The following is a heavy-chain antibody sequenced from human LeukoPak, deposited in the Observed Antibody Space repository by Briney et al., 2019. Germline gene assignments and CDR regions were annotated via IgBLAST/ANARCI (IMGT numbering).Heavy chain of an antibody. J-gene: IGHJ6*02. CDR1: GGSISGYY. D-gene: IGHD2-2*01. CDR2: IYYSGST. Sequence: SETLSLTCTVSGGSISGYYWNWIRQPPGKGLEWIRHIYYSGSTDYSPSLKSRLTISIDTSKSQFSLKLTSVTAADTAVYYCTRAGGGCSRASCPIPYYDLDVWGQGTTVTVSS. V-gene: IGHV4-59*01. CDR3: TRAGGGCSRASCPIPYYDLDV.